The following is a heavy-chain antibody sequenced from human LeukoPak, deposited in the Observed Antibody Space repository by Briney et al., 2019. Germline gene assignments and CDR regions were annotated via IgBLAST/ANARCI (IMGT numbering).Heavy chain of an antibody. V-gene: IGHV1-18*01. J-gene: IGHJ1*01. CDR3: AREGYYDNLTGYYSSYVQH. CDR2: ISAYNGNT. D-gene: IGHD3-9*01. Sequence: ASVKVSCKASGYTFTSFGISWVRQAPGQGLEWMGWISAYNGNTDYVQKFQGRVTMTTDTSTSTAYMELRSLRSDDTAVYYCAREGYYDNLTGYYSSYVQHWGQGTLVTVSS. CDR1: GYTFTSFG.